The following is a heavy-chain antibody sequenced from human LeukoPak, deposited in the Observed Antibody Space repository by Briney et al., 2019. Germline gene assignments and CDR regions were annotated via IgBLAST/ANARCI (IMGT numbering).Heavy chain of an antibody. V-gene: IGHV4-59*01. CDR1: GGFISSYY. CDR2: IYYSGST. D-gene: IGHD5-24*01. J-gene: IGHJ4*02. Sequence: SETLSLTCTVSGGFISSYYWSWIRQPPGKGLEWIGYIYYSGSTNYNPSLKSRVTISVDTSKNQFSLKLSSVTAADTAVYYCAREGGRDGYNFGYWGQGTLVTVSS. CDR3: AREGGRDGYNFGY.